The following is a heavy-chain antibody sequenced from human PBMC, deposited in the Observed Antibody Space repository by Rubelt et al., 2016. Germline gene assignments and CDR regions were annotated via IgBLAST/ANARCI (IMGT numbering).Heavy chain of an antibody. V-gene: IGHV1-46*03. CDR1: TFTDYY. CDR3: ARDLYTYGYFDY. Sequence: TFTDYYIQWVRQAPGQGLEWMGRFNPSGGGASYAQKFQGRVTMTKDTSTSTVYMEMSSLRPEDTAVYYCARDLYTYGYFDYWGQGTLVTVSS. J-gene: IGHJ4*02. CDR2: FNPSGGGA. D-gene: IGHD5-18*01.